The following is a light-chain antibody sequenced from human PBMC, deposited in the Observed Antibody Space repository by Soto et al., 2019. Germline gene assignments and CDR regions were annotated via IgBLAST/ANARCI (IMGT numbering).Light chain of an antibody. CDR2: DAS. CDR3: QQYDNLPPFT. CDR1: QDISNS. Sequence: DIQMTQSPSSLSASVGDRVTITCQASQDISNSLNWYQQEPGKAPKLLIYDASNLETGVPPRFSGSGSGTDFTCTISSLQPEDIATYYCQQYDNLPPFTFGPGTKVDIK. V-gene: IGKV1-33*01. J-gene: IGKJ3*01.